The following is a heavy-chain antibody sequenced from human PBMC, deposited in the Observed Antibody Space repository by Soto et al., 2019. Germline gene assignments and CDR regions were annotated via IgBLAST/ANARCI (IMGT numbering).Heavy chain of an antibody. J-gene: IGHJ6*02. CDR1: GYSFTSYW. D-gene: IGHD6-19*01. Sequence: PGESLKISCKGSGYSFTSYWIGWVRQMPGKGLEWMGIIYPGDSDTRYSPSFQGQVTISADKSISTAYLQWSSGWSIKKTGYYYYGMDVPGQGTTVTVSS. CDR3: YGMDV. V-gene: IGHV5-51*01. CDR2: IYPGDSDT.